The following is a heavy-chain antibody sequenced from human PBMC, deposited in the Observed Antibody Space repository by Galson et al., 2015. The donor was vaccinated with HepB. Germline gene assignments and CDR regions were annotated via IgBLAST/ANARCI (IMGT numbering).Heavy chain of an antibody. CDR2: ISGSGGST. D-gene: IGHD2-15*01. Sequence: SLRLSCAASGFTFSSYAMSWVRQAPGKGLEWVSAISGSGGSTYYADSVKGRFTISRDNSKNTLYLQMNSLRAEDTAVYYCAKEWVVGSPPPGDAFDIWGQGTMVTVSS. CDR3: AKEWVVGSPPPGDAFDI. CDR1: GFTFSSYA. J-gene: IGHJ3*02. V-gene: IGHV3-23*01.